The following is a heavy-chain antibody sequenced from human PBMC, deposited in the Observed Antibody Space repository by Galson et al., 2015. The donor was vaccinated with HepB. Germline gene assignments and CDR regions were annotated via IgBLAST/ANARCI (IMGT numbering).Heavy chain of an antibody. D-gene: IGHD5-18*01. Sequence: SLRLSCAASGFAFDSHAMSWVRQAPGGGLEWISGITGQGDSTFYADSVKGRFTVSKDNSNNMLYLQMNSLRAEDAGLYFCAKGYGLFDYWGQGILVTVSS. J-gene: IGHJ4*02. CDR3: AKGYGLFDY. CDR2: ITGQGDST. V-gene: IGHV3-23*01. CDR1: GFAFDSHA.